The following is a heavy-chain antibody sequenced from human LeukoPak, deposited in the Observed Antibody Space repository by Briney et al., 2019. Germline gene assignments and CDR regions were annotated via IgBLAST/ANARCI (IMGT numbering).Heavy chain of an antibody. V-gene: IGHV4-59*01. Sequence: PSETLSLTCTVSGDSISGSCWTWVRQPPGQGLEWIGQIHYSGRADYNPSLKRRITISVGTSKNQMSLTLTSVTAADTAIYYCVKFGVDYDMGVWGQGTTVTVSS. CDR1: GDSISGSC. J-gene: IGHJ6*02. CDR2: IHYSGRA. CDR3: VKFGVDYDMGV. D-gene: IGHD3-16*01.